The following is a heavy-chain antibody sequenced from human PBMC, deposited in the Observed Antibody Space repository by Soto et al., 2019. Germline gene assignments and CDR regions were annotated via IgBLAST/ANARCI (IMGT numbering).Heavy chain of an antibody. V-gene: IGHV3-33*01. CDR3: ARAGNYYESMVAFDI. D-gene: IGHD3-22*01. CDR1: GFTFSSYG. J-gene: IGHJ3*02. Sequence: QVQLVESGGGVVQPGRSLRLSCAASGFTFSSYGMHWVRQAPGKGLEWVAVIWYDGSNKYYADSVKGRFTISRDNSKNTLYLQMNSLRAEDTAVYYCARAGNYYESMVAFDIWGQGTMVTVSS. CDR2: IWYDGSNK.